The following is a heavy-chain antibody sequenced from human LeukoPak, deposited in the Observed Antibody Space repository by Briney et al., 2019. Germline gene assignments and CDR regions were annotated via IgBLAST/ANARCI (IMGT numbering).Heavy chain of an antibody. CDR3: ASSVVPAAPYYMDV. Sequence: GGSLRLSCAASGFTVSSNYMSWVRQAPGEGREWVSVIYSGGSTYYADSVKGRFTISRDNSKNTLYLQMNSLRAEDTAVYYCASSVVPAAPYYMDVWGKGTTVTVSS. V-gene: IGHV3-53*01. D-gene: IGHD2-2*01. CDR2: IYSGGST. J-gene: IGHJ6*03. CDR1: GFTVSSNY.